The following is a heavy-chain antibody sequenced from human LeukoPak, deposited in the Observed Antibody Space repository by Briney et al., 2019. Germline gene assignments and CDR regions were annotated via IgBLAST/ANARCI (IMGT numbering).Heavy chain of an antibody. CDR3: AV. V-gene: IGHV3-23*01. CDR1: GFTFSSYA. J-gene: IGHJ6*04. Sequence: QPGGSLRLSCAASGFTFSSYAMSWVRQAPGKGLEWVSGIIDSGESTYYANFAKGRFTISRDNSNNTLYLQMNSLRAEDTAVYYVAVCGKGTTVAVSS. CDR2: IIDSGEST.